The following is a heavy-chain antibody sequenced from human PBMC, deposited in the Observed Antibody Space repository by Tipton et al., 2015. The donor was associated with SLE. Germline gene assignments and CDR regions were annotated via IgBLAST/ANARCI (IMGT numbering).Heavy chain of an antibody. D-gene: IGHD6-13*01. Sequence: SLRLSCAASGITFSSYAMSWVRQAPGKGLEWVSVIYSGGSTYYADSVKGRFTISRDNSKNTLYLQMNSLRDEDTAVYYCAEDGAGTYFQHWGQGPLVTVSS. CDR2: IYSGGST. CDR3: AEDGAGTYFQH. CDR1: GITFSSYA. V-gene: IGHV3-23*03. J-gene: IGHJ1*01.